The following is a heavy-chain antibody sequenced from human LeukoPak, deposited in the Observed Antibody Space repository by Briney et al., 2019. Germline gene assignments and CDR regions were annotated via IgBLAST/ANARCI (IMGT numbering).Heavy chain of an antibody. CDR1: GFTFSSFG. CDR2: ISSSSSYI. J-gene: IGHJ4*02. V-gene: IGHV3-21*04. D-gene: IGHD3-10*01. CDR3: GRDRADGGYGSGRYYSI. Sequence: PGGSLRLSCAASGFTFSSFGLHWVRQAPGKGLEWVSYISSSSSYIYYADSVKGRFTISRDNAKKSLYLQMNSLRAEDTAVYYCGRDRADGGYGSGRYYSIWGQGTLVPVSS.